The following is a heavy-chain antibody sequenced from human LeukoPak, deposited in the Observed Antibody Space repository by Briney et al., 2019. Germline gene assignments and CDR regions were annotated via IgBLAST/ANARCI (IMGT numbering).Heavy chain of an antibody. CDR1: GASFSSYY. V-gene: IGHV4-59*01. CDR3: ARVNRDQQWLDYYYYMDV. Sequence: SETLSLTCTVSGASFSSYYWSWLRQPPGKGLEWIAYIFYNGNTKYNPSLKSRVTISVDTSKNQFSLKLSSVTAADTAVYYCARVNRDQQWLDYYYYMDVWGKGTTVTISS. CDR2: IFYNGNT. D-gene: IGHD6-19*01. J-gene: IGHJ6*03.